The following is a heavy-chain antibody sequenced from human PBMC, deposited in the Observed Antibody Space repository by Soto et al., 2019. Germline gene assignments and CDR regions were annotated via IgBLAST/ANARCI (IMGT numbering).Heavy chain of an antibody. Sequence: SRTLSLTWRVAGVASSRGHYWSWVRQPPGKGLEWIGSIYPSVSSYHNPSLATRLRLSIDTSKNQFTLNLTSVTAADTALYFCAREKVGTTFFDNWGQGIQVTVS. V-gene: IGHV4-38-2*02. CDR2: IYPSVSS. J-gene: IGHJ4*02. D-gene: IGHD1-1*01. CDR3: AREKVGTTFFDN. CDR1: GVASSRGHY.